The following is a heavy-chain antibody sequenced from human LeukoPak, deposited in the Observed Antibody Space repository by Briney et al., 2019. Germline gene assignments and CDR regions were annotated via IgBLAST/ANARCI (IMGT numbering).Heavy chain of an antibody. CDR3: ARSPYYYGSGSAFDY. Sequence: ASAKVSCKASGYTFTGYYMHWVRQAPGQGLEWMGWINPNSGGTNYAQKFQGRVTMTRDTSISTAYMELSRLRSDDTAVYYCARSPYYYGSGSAFDYWGQGTLVTVSS. J-gene: IGHJ4*02. V-gene: IGHV1-2*02. CDR2: INPNSGGT. D-gene: IGHD3-10*01. CDR1: GYTFTGYY.